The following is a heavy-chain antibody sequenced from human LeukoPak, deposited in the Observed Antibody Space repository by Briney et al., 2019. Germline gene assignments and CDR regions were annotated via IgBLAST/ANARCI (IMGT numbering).Heavy chain of an antibody. CDR1: GGSISSSSYY. CDR2: FYYSGST. Sequence: SETLSLTCTVSGGSISSSSYYWGWIRQPPGKGLEWIGSFYYSGSTYYNPSLKSRVTISVDTSKNQFSLKLSSVTAADTAVYYCATIYYYDSSGYYWTFDYWGQGTLVTVSS. J-gene: IGHJ4*02. D-gene: IGHD3-22*01. CDR3: ATIYYYDSSGYYWTFDY. V-gene: IGHV4-39*01.